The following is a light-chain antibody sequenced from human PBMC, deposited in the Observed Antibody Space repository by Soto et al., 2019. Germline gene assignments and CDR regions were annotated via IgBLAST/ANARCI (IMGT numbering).Light chain of an antibody. Sequence: QSALTQSASVSGSPGQSITISFTGTSSDVGSYNVVSWYQNHPGKAPKLIIYEVTERPSGVSNRFSGSKSGNTAYLTISGLQAEDEADYYCSSYAGSDFVVFGGGTKLTV. V-gene: IGLV2-23*02. CDR1: SSDVGSYNV. CDR3: SSYAGSDFVV. J-gene: IGLJ2*01. CDR2: EVT.